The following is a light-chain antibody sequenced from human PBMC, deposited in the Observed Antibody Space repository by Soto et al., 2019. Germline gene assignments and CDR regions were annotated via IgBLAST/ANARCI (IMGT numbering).Light chain of an antibody. CDR2: DAY. J-gene: IGKJ5*01. CDR1: QSFRGL. V-gene: IGKV3-11*01. CDR3: QQRNMWPIT. Sequence: VLTQSPFTLSLSPWEVSTVSFSASQSFRGLLACYQQKPGQAPRLLIYDAYNRATGIPPRFSGSGSGTDFTLTISSLEPEDSAVYYCQQRNMWPITFGQGTRLEIK.